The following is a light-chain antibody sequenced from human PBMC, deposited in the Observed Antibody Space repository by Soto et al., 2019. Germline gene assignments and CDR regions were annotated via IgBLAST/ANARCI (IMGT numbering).Light chain of an antibody. Sequence: DIVLTQSPLSLPVTPGEPASISCRSSQRLLNRNGYNYLDWFVQKPGQSPQLLIYMGSNRSPGVPDRFSGSGSGTDFTLKLSRVEAEDVGVYYCMQPLHTPWTFGQGTKVEIQ. CDR2: MGS. V-gene: IGKV2-28*01. CDR3: MQPLHTPWT. CDR1: QRLLNRNGYNY. J-gene: IGKJ1*01.